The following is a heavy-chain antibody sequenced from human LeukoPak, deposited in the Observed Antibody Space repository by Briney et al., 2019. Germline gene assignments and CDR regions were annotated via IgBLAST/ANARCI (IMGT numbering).Heavy chain of an antibody. CDR1: GGSISSGGYY. V-gene: IGHV4-31*03. CDR2: IYYSGST. J-gene: IGHJ6*02. CDR3: ARGDIVVAMDV. D-gene: IGHD2-2*01. Sequence: KPSETLSLTCTVSGGSISSGGYYWSWIRQHPGKGLEWIGYIYYSGSTYYNPSLKSRVTISVDTSKNQFSLKLSSVTAADTAVYYCARGDIVVAMDVWGQGTTVTVSS.